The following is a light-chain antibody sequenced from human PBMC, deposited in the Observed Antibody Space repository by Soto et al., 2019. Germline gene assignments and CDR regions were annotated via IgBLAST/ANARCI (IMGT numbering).Light chain of an antibody. CDR1: HSLLHITGETF. J-gene: IGKJ5*01. CDR2: EVS. V-gene: IGKV2D-29*02. Sequence: DVVMTQTPLSLSVAPGQPASISCKSSHSLLHITGETFLCWYLQKPGQSPQLLIYEVSTRVSGVPDRFSGSGSGTDFTLEISRVETDDVGIYYCMQSTQLPPTFGQGTRLEIK. CDR3: MQSTQLPPT.